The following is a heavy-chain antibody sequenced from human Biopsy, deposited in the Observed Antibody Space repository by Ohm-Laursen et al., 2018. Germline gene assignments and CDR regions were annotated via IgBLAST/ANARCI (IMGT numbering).Heavy chain of an antibody. Sequence: SDTLSLTCTVSGDSVTKYYWSWIRQAPGRGLEWIGLIYYRGETDYNPSLKSRVTISVDGSKNQFSPNLTSITAADTAVYYCARHRTHPPPGSMDVWGHGTTVFVSS. CDR3: ARHRTHPPPGSMDV. D-gene: IGHD2-15*01. V-gene: IGHV4-59*08. CDR2: IYYRGET. CDR1: GDSVTKYY. J-gene: IGHJ6*02.